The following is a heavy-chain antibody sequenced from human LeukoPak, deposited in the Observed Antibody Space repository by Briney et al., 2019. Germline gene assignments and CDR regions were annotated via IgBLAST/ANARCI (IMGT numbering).Heavy chain of an antibody. CDR2: INHSGST. D-gene: IGHD6-19*01. J-gene: IGHJ5*02. CDR3: ARGRQQWLARWFDP. Sequence: SETLSLTRAVYGGSFSGYYWSWIRQPPGKGLEWIGEINHSGSTNYNPSLKSRVTISVDTSKNQFSLKLSSVTAADTAVYYCARGRQQWLARWFDPWGQGTLVTVSS. CDR1: GGSFSGYY. V-gene: IGHV4-34*01.